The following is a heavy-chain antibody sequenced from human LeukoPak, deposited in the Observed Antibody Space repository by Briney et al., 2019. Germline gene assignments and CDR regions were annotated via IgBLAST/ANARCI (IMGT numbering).Heavy chain of an antibody. V-gene: IGHV3-48*04. Sequence: GGSLRLSCAASRFTFSSYAMSWVRQAPGKGLEWVSYISSSGSTIYYADSVKGRFTISRDNAKNSLYLQMNSLRAEDTAVYYCARDIRVRDVVVVTNWFDPWGQGTLVTVSS. J-gene: IGHJ5*02. CDR1: RFTFSSYA. CDR2: ISSSGSTI. D-gene: IGHD2-15*01. CDR3: ARDIRVRDVVVVTNWFDP.